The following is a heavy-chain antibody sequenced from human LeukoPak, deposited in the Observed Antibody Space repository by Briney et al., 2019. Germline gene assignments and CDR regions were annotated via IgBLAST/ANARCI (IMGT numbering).Heavy chain of an antibody. J-gene: IGHJ3*02. D-gene: IGHD4-17*01. CDR3: AKELATVTKVRGQAFDI. CDR1: GFTFSSYA. V-gene: IGHV3-23*01. Sequence: PGRSLRLSCAASGFTFSSYAMSWVRQAPGKGLEWVSAISGSGGSTYYADSVKGRFTISRDNSKNTLYLQMNSLRAEDTAVYYCAKELATVTKVRGQAFDIWGQGTMVTVSS. CDR2: ISGSGGST.